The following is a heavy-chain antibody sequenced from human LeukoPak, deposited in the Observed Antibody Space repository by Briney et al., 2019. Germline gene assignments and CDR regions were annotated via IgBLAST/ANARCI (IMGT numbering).Heavy chain of an antibody. Sequence: GGSLRLSCAASGFIFTDYWMNWVRQAPGKGLEWVAMIKYDGIDKKYLDSVKGRFTISRDNAKNSLYLQMNSLRAEDTAVYYCARYLSVAAAVFPLDYWGQGTLVTVSS. D-gene: IGHD6-13*01. J-gene: IGHJ4*02. CDR2: IKYDGIDK. CDR1: GFIFTDYW. CDR3: ARYLSVAAAVFPLDY. V-gene: IGHV3-7*01.